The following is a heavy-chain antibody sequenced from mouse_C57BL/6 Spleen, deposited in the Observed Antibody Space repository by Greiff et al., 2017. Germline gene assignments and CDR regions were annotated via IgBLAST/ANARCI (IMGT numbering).Heavy chain of an antibody. J-gene: IGHJ3*01. CDR2: IRNKANNHAT. CDR3: TRFFYDYDGAWFAY. D-gene: IGHD2-4*01. CDR1: GFTFSDAW. Sequence: EVMLVESGGGLVQPGGSMKLSCAASGFTFSDAWMDWVRQSPEKGLEWVAEIRNKANNHATYYAESVKGRLTISRDDSKSSVYLQMNSLRAEDTGIYYCTRFFYDYDGAWFAYWGQGTLVTVSA. V-gene: IGHV6-6*01.